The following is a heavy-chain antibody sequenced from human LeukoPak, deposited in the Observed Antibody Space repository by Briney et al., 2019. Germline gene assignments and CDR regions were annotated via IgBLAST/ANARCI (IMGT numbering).Heavy chain of an antibody. CDR2: ISAYNGNT. CDR3: ARTNLQYYYYYMDV. J-gene: IGHJ6*03. CDR1: GYTFTSYG. V-gene: IGHV1-18*01. Sequence: ASVKVSCKASGYTFTSYGISWVRQAPGQGLEWMGWISAYNGNTNYAQKFQGRVTMTTDTSTSTAYMDLSSLRSEDTAVYYCARTNLQYYYYYMDVWGKGTTVTISS.